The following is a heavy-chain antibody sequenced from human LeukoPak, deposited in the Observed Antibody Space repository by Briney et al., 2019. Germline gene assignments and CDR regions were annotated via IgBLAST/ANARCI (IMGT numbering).Heavy chain of an antibody. CDR3: ARVRVSSYYVMDS. Sequence: GGSLRLSCAASAFTFSNYWMSWVRQAPGKGLEWVANIKEDESEKYYVDSVKGRFTISRDNAKNSLYLQMNSLRAEDTAVYYCARVRVSSYYVMDSWGQGTTVTVSS. D-gene: IGHD2/OR15-2a*01. CDR1: AFTFSNYW. CDR2: IKEDESEK. V-gene: IGHV3-7*05. J-gene: IGHJ6*02.